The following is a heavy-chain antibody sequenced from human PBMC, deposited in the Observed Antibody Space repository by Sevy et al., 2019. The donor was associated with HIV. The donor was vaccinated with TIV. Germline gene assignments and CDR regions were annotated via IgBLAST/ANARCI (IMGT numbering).Heavy chain of an antibody. V-gene: IGHV4-59*13. Sequence: TLSLTCTVSGGSISSYYWSWIRQPPGKGLEWIGYIYYSGSTNYNPSLKSRVTISVDTSKNQFSLKLSSVTAADTAVYYCVRDGSRPSGYFDYWGQGTLVTVSS. CDR3: VRDGSRPSGYFDY. D-gene: IGHD6-13*01. J-gene: IGHJ4*02. CDR1: GGSISSYY. CDR2: IYYSGST.